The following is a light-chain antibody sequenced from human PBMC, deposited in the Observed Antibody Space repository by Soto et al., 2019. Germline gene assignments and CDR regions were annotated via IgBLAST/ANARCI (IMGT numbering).Light chain of an antibody. CDR2: KAS. V-gene: IGKV1-5*03. J-gene: IGKJ1*01. Sequence: DIQMTQSPSTLSASVGDRVTITCRASQSISSWLAWYQQKPGKAPKLLIYKASSLESGVPSRFSGSGSGTEIHFHISKLPADGFSNLYCQQYYSYPSFGQGTKVEIK. CDR1: QSISSW. CDR3: QQYYSYPS.